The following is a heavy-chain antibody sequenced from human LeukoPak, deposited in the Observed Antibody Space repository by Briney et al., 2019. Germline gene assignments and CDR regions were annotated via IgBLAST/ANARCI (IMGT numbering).Heavy chain of an antibody. Sequence: PGGSLRLSCAASGFSFGAYYMSWIRQAPGKGLELISYISTSDDTISYADSVKGRFTISRDNAENSLYLQMNSLRAEDTAVYYCAKDRNTYCGGDCYSRYFDYWGQGTLVTVSS. CDR2: ISTSDDTI. V-gene: IGHV3-11*01. CDR3: AKDRNTYCGGDCYSRYFDY. J-gene: IGHJ4*02. D-gene: IGHD2-21*02. CDR1: GFSFGAYY.